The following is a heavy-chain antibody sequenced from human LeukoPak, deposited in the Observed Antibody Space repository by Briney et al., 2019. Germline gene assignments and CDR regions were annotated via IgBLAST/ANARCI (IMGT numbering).Heavy chain of an antibody. CDR3: AKTLYYYYYYMDV. V-gene: IGHV3-33*06. J-gene: IGHJ6*03. Sequence: GGSLRLSCAASGFTFSSYGMHWVRQAPGKGLEWVAVIWYDGSNKYYADSVKGRFTISRDNSKNTLYLQMNSLRAEDTAVYYCAKTLYYYYYYMDVWGKGTTVTLSS. CDR1: GFTFSSYG. CDR2: IWYDGSNK.